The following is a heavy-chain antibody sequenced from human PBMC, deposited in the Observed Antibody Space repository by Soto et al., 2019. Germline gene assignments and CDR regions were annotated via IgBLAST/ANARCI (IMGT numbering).Heavy chain of an antibody. V-gene: IGHV4-59*12. Sequence: SETLSLTCTVSGGSISSYYWSWIRQPPGKGLEWIGYIYYSGSTNYNPSLKSRVTISVDTSKNQFSLKLSSVTAADTAVYYCASQTYDSSGYYDDYWGQGTLVTVSS. J-gene: IGHJ4*02. CDR3: ASQTYDSSGYYDDY. CDR1: GGSISSYY. D-gene: IGHD3-22*01. CDR2: IYYSGST.